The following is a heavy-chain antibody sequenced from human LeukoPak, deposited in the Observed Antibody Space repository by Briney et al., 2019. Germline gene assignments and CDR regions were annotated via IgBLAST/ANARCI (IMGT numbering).Heavy chain of an antibody. CDR3: ARDKVIGAMTGSLFDY. J-gene: IGHJ4*02. CDR1: GFSFTNYW. D-gene: IGHD2-21*01. Sequence: GGSLTLSCSVSGFSFTNYWMTWVRQGPGKGLEWVAHIKQDGSQKNYVDSVKGRFTISRDNAKNSLYLQMDSLTDEDTAVYYCARDKVIGAMTGSLFDYWGQGTLVTVSS. CDR2: IKQDGSQK. V-gene: IGHV3-7*01.